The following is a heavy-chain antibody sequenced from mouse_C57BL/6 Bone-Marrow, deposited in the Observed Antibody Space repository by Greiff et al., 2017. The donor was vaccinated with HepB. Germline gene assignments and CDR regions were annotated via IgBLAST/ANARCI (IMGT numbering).Heavy chain of an antibody. J-gene: IGHJ1*03. CDR3: ARWGNYYGSSPWYFDV. V-gene: IGHV1-54*01. CDR1: GYAFTNYL. D-gene: IGHD1-1*01. Sequence: VQLQQSGAELVRPGTSVKVSCKASGYAFTNYLIEWVKQRPGQGLEWIGVINPGSGGTNYNEKFKGKATLTADKSSSTAYMQHSSLTSEDSAVYFCARWGNYYGSSPWYFDVWGTGTTVTVSS. CDR2: INPGSGGT.